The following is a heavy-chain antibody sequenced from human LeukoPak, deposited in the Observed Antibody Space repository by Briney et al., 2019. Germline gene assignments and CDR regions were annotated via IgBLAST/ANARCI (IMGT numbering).Heavy chain of an antibody. Sequence: GGSLRLSCAASGFTFSSYGMHWVRQAPGKGLEWVAFIRYDGSNKYYADSVKGRFTISRDNSKNTLYLLMNSLRPDDTSIYYCARVTVGGPGDYYMDVWGKGTTVTVSS. D-gene: IGHD1-26*01. V-gene: IGHV3-30*02. CDR2: IRYDGSNK. CDR3: ARVTVGGPGDYYMDV. J-gene: IGHJ6*03. CDR1: GFTFSSYG.